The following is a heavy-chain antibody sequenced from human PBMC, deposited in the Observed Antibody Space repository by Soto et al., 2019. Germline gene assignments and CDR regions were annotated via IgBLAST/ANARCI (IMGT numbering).Heavy chain of an antibody. CDR1: GYSFTSYW. D-gene: IGHD5-18*01. Sequence: GESLKISWKGSGYSFTSYWIGCVRQMPGKGLEWMGIIYPGDPHTRYRPSFQGQVTISADKSISTAYLQWSSLKASDTAMYYCARRGYSYGYGFDYWGQGTLVTVSS. CDR3: ARRGYSYGYGFDY. CDR2: IYPGDPHT. V-gene: IGHV5-51*01. J-gene: IGHJ4*02.